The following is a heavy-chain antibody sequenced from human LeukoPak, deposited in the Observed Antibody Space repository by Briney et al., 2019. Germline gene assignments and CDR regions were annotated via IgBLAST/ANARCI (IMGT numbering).Heavy chain of an antibody. CDR1: GDSISSGDYY. Sequence: SQTLSLTCTVSGDSISSGDYYWSWIRQPPGKDLEWIGYIYYSGSTYFNPSLGSRATMSVDTSNNQFSLRLTSVTAADTAVYYCARMVGATTAYYFQHWGQGTLVTVSS. CDR2: IYYSGST. CDR3: ARMVGATTAYYFQH. J-gene: IGHJ1*01. D-gene: IGHD1-26*01. V-gene: IGHV4-30-4*08.